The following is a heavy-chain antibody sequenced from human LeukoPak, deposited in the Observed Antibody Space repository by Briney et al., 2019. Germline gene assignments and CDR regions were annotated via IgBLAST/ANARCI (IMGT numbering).Heavy chain of an antibody. J-gene: IGHJ4*02. D-gene: IGHD3-16*02. V-gene: IGHV3-48*01. CDR2: ISSSSSTI. CDR1: GFTFSSYS. CDR3: ASLYDYVWGSDRPIDY. Sequence: GGSLRLSCAASGFTFSSYSMNWVRQAPGKGLEWVSYISSSSSTIYYADSVKGRFTISRDNAKNSLYLQMNSLRAEDTAVYYCASLYDYVWGSDRPIDYWGQGTLVTVSS.